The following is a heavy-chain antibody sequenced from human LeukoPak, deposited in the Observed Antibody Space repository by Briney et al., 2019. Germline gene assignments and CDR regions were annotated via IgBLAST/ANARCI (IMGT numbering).Heavy chain of an antibody. CDR2: ISAYNGNT. J-gene: IGHJ1*01. V-gene: IGHV1-18*01. D-gene: IGHD4-11*01. CDR3: GRWRESSNWPPGYLQY. CDR1: GFTFTSFG. Sequence: ASVKVSCKASGFTFTSFGFSWVRQAPGQGLEWMGWISAYNGNTNYAQNLQGRVTLTTDASTSTVYMELRSLRSDDTAMYYCGRWRESSNWPPGYLQYWGQGTLVIVSS.